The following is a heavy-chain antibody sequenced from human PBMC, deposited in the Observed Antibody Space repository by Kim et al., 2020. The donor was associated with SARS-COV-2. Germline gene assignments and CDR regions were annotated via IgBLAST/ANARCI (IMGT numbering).Heavy chain of an antibody. CDR2: FHPNSGGT. CDR1: GFIFTGYY. D-gene: IGHD2-8*01. Sequence: ASVKVSCKASGFIFTGYYLHWVRQAPGQGLEWMGRFHPNSGGTSFAQKFQGRVTMTSDTSISTVYMELSRLRSDDTAMFYCATAGVSRAASDFWGHGSMV. J-gene: IGHJ3*01. V-gene: IGHV1-2*06. CDR3: ATAGVSRAASDF.